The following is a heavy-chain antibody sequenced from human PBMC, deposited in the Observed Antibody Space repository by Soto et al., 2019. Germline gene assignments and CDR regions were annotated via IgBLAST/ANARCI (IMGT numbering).Heavy chain of an antibody. J-gene: IGHJ4*02. V-gene: IGHV3-23*01. Sequence: EVQLLESGGGLVQPGGSLRLSCAASGFTFSSYAMSWVRQAPGKGLEWVSAISGSGGSTYYADSVKGRFTISRDNSKNXLYLQMNSLRAEDTAVYYCAKGIYGSGSYRLLFDYWGQGTLVTVSS. D-gene: IGHD3-10*01. CDR3: AKGIYGSGSYRLLFDY. CDR2: ISGSGGST. CDR1: GFTFSSYA.